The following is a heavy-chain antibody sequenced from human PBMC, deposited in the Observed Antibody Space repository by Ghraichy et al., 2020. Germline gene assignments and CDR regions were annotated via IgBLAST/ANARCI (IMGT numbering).Heavy chain of an antibody. CDR2: ISSGSNTI. J-gene: IGHJ3*02. CDR3: ASELRRGYLDVFDI. V-gene: IGHV3-48*01. Sequence: GGSLRLSCAASGFTFSSYSMNWVRQAPGTGLEWVSYISSGSNTIYYADSVKGRFTISRENANNSMYLQMNSLIAEETAVYYCASELRRGYLDVFDIWGLGTMVTVSS. CDR1: GFTFSSYS. D-gene: IGHD4-17*01.